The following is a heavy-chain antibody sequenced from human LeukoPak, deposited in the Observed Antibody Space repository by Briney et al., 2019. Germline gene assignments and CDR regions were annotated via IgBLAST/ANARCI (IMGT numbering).Heavy chain of an antibody. D-gene: IGHD3-3*01. Sequence: SSETLSLTCTVSGGSISSSSYYWGWIRQPPGKGLEWIGSIYYSGSTYYNPSLKSRVTISVDTSKNLFSLKLTSVTAADTAVYYCARDIIRFLEWPSPGNYYYYYMDVWGKGTTVTVSS. V-gene: IGHV4-39*01. CDR1: GGSISSSSYY. CDR2: IYYSGST. CDR3: ARDIIRFLEWPSPGNYYYYYMDV. J-gene: IGHJ6*03.